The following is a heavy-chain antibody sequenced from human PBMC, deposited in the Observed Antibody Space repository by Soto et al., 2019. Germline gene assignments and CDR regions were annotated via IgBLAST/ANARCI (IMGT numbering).Heavy chain of an antibody. CDR2: IYYSGTT. J-gene: IGHJ4*02. D-gene: IGHD3-9*01. CDR3: ARHFSVDHFDY. V-gene: IGHV4-39*01. CDR1: GDSITSNSYF. Sequence: PSETLSLTCTVSGDSITSNSYFWAWIRQPPGKGQEWIGSIYYSGTTYHNPSLKSRVTISVDRSNNQFSLKLTSVTAAHTAVYYCARHFSVDHFDYWGQGALVTVSS.